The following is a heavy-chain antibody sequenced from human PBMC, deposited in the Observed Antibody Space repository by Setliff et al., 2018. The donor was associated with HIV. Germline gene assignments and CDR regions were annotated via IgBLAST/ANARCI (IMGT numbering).Heavy chain of an antibody. Sequence: PGESLKISCKGSGYSFSTYWIAWVRQMPGKGLEWMGMIYPDDSNTRYSPSFQGQVTFSADKSLSTAYVQWRSLRASDTAMYYCARRAYCGGDCYSDYWGQGTQVTVSS. CDR3: ARRAYCGGDCYSDY. D-gene: IGHD2-21*02. CDR1: GYSFSTYW. CDR2: IYPDDSNT. V-gene: IGHV5-51*01. J-gene: IGHJ4*02.